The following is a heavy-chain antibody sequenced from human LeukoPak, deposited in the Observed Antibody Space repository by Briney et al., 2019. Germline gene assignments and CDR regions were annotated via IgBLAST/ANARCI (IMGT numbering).Heavy chain of an antibody. CDR2: IHHSGNT. J-gene: IGHJ5*02. CDR3: TRSSGKKFDP. V-gene: IGHV4-4*02. CDR1: GVSISSDNW. Sequence: SGTLSLTCAVSGVSISSDNWWKWVRKPPGRGLEYIGEIHHSGNTNYSPSFKSRVTMSVDKSKNQFSLNLYSVTAADTAVYYCTRSSGKKFDPWGQGTLVTVSS.